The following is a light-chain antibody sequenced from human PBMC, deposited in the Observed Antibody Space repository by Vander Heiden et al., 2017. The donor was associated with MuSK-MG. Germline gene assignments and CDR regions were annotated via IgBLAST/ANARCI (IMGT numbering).Light chain of an antibody. J-gene: IGLJ2*01. CDR2: DVS. CDR3: GYYTRPNTLL. V-gene: IGLV2-14*03. CDR1: SRDVGGYNY. Sequence: QSALAQPTSVPESPGQSITMSCTGTSRDVGGYNYVYWYQQHPGKAPKLIVYDVSIRPSGLSTRFSGSKSGTSASLTIFGLEPEDEAYYYSGYYTRPNTLLFGGGTKLTVL.